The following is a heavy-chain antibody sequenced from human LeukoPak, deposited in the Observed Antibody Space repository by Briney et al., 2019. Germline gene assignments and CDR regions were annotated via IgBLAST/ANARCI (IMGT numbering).Heavy chain of an antibody. CDR1: GFTFSSYA. CDR3: AKGSGWAHDHAFDI. CDR2: ISGSGGRT. Sequence: GGSLRLSCAASGFTFSSYATSWVRQAPGKGLEWVSGISGSGGRTYYADSVKGRFTISRDNAKNTLYLQMKSLRAEDTAVYYCAKGSGWAHDHAFDIWGQGTKVTVSS. J-gene: IGHJ3*02. D-gene: IGHD6-19*01. V-gene: IGHV3-23*01.